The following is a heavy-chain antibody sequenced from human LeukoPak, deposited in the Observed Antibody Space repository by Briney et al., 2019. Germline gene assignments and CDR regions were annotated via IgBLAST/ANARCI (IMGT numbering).Heavy chain of an antibody. Sequence: VASVKVSCKASGDSFTAYHMHWVRQAPGQGLEWMGGIDPNSGDTNYAQKFQGRVTMTRDASFSTAYMELSRLRSDDTAVYYCARAGLPIYSYDSSADGHAFDIWGQGTMVTVSS. D-gene: IGHD3-22*01. CDR2: IDPNSGDT. CDR1: GDSFTAYH. CDR3: ARAGLPIYSYDSSADGHAFDI. V-gene: IGHV1-2*02. J-gene: IGHJ3*02.